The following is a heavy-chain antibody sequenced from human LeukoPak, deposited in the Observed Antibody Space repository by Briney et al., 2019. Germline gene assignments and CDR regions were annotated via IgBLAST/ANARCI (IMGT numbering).Heavy chain of an antibody. V-gene: IGHV3-15*01. D-gene: IGHD1-7*01. Sequence: GGSLRLSCAASGFTFSNAWMSWVRQAPGKGLEWVGRIKSKTDGGTTDYAAPVKGRFTISRDDSKNTLYLQMNSLKTEDTAVYYCTTATSSGITGTTADYRGQGTLVTVSS. CDR2: IKSKTDGGTT. J-gene: IGHJ4*02. CDR1: GFTFSNAW. CDR3: TTATSSGITGTTADY.